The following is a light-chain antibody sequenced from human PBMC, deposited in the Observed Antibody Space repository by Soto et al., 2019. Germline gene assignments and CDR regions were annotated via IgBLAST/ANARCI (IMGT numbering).Light chain of an antibody. CDR2: DVS. Sequence: QSVLTQPASVSGSPVQSITISCTGTSSNVGTYKYVSWYQQHPGKAPKLMIYDVSNRPSRVSNRFSGSKSGKTDSLTLSGLQAEDVADYYCIPYTTSSTLVFGTVTKVAVL. CDR3: IPYTTSSTLV. J-gene: IGLJ1*01. V-gene: IGLV2-14*03. CDR1: SSNVGTYKY.